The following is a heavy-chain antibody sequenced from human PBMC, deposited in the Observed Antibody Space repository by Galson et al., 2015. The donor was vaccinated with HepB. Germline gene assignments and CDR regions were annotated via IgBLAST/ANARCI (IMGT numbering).Heavy chain of an antibody. CDR2: IRSSGDLT. CDR3: ARDRGIAAAGTAWLSY. Sequence: SLRLSCAASGFTFNSYDMTWVRQAPGRGLEWVSFIRSSGDLTFYADSVKGRFTISRDNTKNTLYLQMNSLRAEDTAVYYCARDRGIAAAGTAWLSYWGQGTLVTVSS. CDR1: GFTFNSYD. J-gene: IGHJ4*02. V-gene: IGHV3-23*01. D-gene: IGHD6-13*01.